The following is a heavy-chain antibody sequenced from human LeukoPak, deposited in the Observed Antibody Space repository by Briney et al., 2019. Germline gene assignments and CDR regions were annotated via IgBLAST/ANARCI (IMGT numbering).Heavy chain of an antibody. CDR3: AKATGDTIPKGSSYFDD. CDR2: ISASGGST. Sequence: GRSLRLSCAASGISFTSYAMNWVRQAPGKGLAWVSGISASGGSTYYADFVKGRFTISRDNSKNTPCLQMSSLRAEDTAVYYCAKATGDTIPKGSSYFDDWGQGTLVTVSS. D-gene: IGHD2-21*01. CDR1: GISFTSYA. V-gene: IGHV3-23*01. J-gene: IGHJ4*02.